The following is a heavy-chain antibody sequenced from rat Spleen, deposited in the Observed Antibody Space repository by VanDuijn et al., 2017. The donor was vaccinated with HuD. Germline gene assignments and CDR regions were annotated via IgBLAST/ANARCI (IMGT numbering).Heavy chain of an antibody. D-gene: IGHD1-11*01. J-gene: IGHJ2*01. CDR3: TRHAVTKGVEYFDD. CDR2: NSYNGRGT. CDR1: GFTFSDYN. Sequence: EVQLVESGGGLVQPGRSLKLSCAASGFTFSDYNMAWVRQAPKKGLEWVATNSYNGRGTYYRDSVQGRFTISRDSAESTLSLQMDSLRSEDTATYFCTRHAVTKGVEYFDDWGQGVVVTVSS. V-gene: IGHV5-7*01.